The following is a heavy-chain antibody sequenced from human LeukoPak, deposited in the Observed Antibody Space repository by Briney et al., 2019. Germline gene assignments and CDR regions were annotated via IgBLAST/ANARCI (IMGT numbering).Heavy chain of an antibody. D-gene: IGHD6-19*01. J-gene: IGHJ3*02. Sequence: GGSLTLSCAAYGFIFSDFDMHWVRQVTGKGLEWVSAIGTTGDTYYPGSVKGRFTISRENAKNSLYLQMNTLRAEDTAVYYCARATISVAYAFDIWGQGTMVTVSS. CDR3: ARATISVAYAFDI. CDR2: IGTTGDT. CDR1: GFIFSDFD. V-gene: IGHV3-13*04.